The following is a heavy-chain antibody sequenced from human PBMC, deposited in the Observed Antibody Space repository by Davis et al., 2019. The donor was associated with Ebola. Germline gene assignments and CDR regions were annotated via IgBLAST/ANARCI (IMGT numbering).Heavy chain of an antibody. CDR2: FDPENGEQ. J-gene: IGHJ4*02. Sequence: ASVKVSCKASGYVFASFAMIWVRQAPGQRLEWMGLFDPENGEQIHSQKLQARVAMTGDTSRDTAYMDLSSLRSEDTATYYCLTWRNGDYPYWGQGTLVTVSS. CDR1: GYVFASFA. V-gene: IGHV1-24*01. CDR3: LTWRNGDYPY. D-gene: IGHD4-17*01.